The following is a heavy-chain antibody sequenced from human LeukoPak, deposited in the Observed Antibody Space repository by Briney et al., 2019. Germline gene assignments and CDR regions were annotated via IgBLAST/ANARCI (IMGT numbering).Heavy chain of an antibody. CDR2: MNPNSGNT. Sequence: ASVKVSCKASGYTFTSYDINWVRQATGQGLEWMGWMNPNSGNTGYALKFQGRVTMTRNTSISTAYMELSSLRSEDTAVYYCARGQVLWFGEFTIHYYYYGMDVWGQGTTVTVSS. CDR1: GYTFTSYD. J-gene: IGHJ6*02. D-gene: IGHD3-10*01. CDR3: ARGQVLWFGEFTIHYYYYGMDV. V-gene: IGHV1-8*01.